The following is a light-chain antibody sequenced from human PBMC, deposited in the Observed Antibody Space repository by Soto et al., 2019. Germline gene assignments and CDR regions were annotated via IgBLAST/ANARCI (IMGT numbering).Light chain of an antibody. CDR1: QTVSRY. Sequence: VLTQSPATLSLSPGERATLSCRASQTVSRYLAWYQQKPDQAPRLLIYYASNRAAGVPARFSGSGSGTDYTLTIRSLEPEDFAVYYCQQRSTWTFLTFAGGTKVEI. CDR2: YAS. V-gene: IGKV3-11*01. CDR3: QQRSTWTFLT. J-gene: IGKJ4*01.